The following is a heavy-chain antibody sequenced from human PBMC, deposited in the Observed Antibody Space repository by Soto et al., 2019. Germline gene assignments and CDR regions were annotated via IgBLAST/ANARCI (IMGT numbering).Heavy chain of an antibody. CDR3: ARALIQLWPHYYYGMDV. CDR1: GGSISSGDYY. Sequence: QVQLQESGPGLVTPSQTLSLTCTVSGGSISSGDYYWSWIRQPPGKGLEWIGYIYYSGTTYYNPSLKSRVTISVDTSKNQFSLKVNSVTAADTAVYYCARALIQLWPHYYYGMDVWGQGTTVTVSS. CDR2: IYYSGTT. J-gene: IGHJ6*02. V-gene: IGHV4-30-4*01. D-gene: IGHD5-18*01.